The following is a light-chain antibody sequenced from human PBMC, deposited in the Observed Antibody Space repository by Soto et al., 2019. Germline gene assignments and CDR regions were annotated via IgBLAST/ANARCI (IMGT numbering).Light chain of an antibody. Sequence: DIQMTQSPSSLSASVGDRVTITCRASQGIRNDLGWYQQKPGKVPKRLIYTTSTLESGVPSRFSGSASGIEFTLTICSLQPEDFATYYCLQHNTYPLTFGGGTKVEIK. CDR1: QGIRND. V-gene: IGKV1-17*01. J-gene: IGKJ4*01. CDR3: LQHNTYPLT. CDR2: TTS.